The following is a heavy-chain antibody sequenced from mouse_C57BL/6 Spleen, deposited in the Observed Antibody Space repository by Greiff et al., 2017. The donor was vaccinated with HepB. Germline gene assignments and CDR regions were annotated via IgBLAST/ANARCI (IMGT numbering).Heavy chain of an antibody. CDR2: INPNNGGT. CDR3: ARSWDFDY. D-gene: IGHD4-1*01. V-gene: IGHV1-26*01. CDR1: GYTFTDYY. J-gene: IGHJ2*01. Sequence: EVQLQQSGPELVKPGASVKISCKASGYTFTDYYMNWVKQSHGKSLEWIGDINPNNGGTSYNQKFKGKATLTVDKSSSTAYMELRSLTSEDSAVYYCARSWDFDYWGQSTTLTVSS.